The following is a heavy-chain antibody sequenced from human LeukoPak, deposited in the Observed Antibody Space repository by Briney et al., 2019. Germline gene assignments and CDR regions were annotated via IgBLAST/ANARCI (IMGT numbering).Heavy chain of an antibody. Sequence: GGSLRLSCIGTGFTFSSDAMGWVRQAPGKGLEWVSGISGSGGSTYYADSVKGRFTISRDNSKNTLYLQMNSLRVEDTAVYYCAKDRGRSWVQVANWGQGTLVTVSS. CDR3: AKDRGRSWVQVAN. J-gene: IGHJ4*02. CDR2: ISGSGGST. CDR1: GFTFSSDA. V-gene: IGHV3-23*01. D-gene: IGHD2-15*01.